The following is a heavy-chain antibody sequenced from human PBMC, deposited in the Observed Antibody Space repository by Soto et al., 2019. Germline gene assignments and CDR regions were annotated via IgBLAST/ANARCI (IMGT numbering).Heavy chain of an antibody. V-gene: IGHV1-24*01. CDR3: ATVYGDSRSYYFDY. CDR2: FDPEDGET. CDR1: GYTLTELS. J-gene: IGHJ4*02. Sequence: ASVKVSCKVSGYTLTELSMHWVRQAPGKGLEWMGGFDPEDGETIYAQKFQGRVTMTEDTSTDTAYMELSSLRSEDTAVYYCATVYGDSRSYYFDYWGQGTLVTVSS. D-gene: IGHD4-17*01.